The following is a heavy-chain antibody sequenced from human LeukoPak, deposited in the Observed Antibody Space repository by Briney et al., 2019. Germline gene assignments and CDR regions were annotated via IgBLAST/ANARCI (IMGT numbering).Heavy chain of an antibody. Sequence: GGSLRLSCVASGFKVEKYYMAWVRQAPGREPEWVSVIYSASSIYYADSVKGRSTISRDTTKNTVSLQINNLRAEDTAMYFCARDATRTGDLYYFDYWGQGTLVTVSS. CDR3: ARDATRTGDLYYFDY. J-gene: IGHJ4*02. CDR2: IYSASSI. D-gene: IGHD1-14*01. V-gene: IGHV3-53*01. CDR1: GFKVEKYY.